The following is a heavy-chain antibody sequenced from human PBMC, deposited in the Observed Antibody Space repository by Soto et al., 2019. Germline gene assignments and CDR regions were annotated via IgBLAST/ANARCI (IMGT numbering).Heavy chain of an antibody. CDR1: GGSFSGYY. D-gene: IGHD6-13*01. CDR3: AHSSSWYKSPYFDY. Sequence: QVQLQQWGAGLLKPSETLSLTCAVYGGSFSGYYWSWIRQPPGKGLEWIGGINHSGSTNYNPSLKSRVTISVDTSKNQFSLKLSSVTAADTAVYYCAHSSSWYKSPYFDYWGQGTLVTVSS. J-gene: IGHJ4*02. CDR2: INHSGST. V-gene: IGHV4-34*01.